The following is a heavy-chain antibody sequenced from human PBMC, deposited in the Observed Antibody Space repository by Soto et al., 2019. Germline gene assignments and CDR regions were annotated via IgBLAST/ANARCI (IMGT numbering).Heavy chain of an antibody. J-gene: IGHJ3*02. CDR3: ARRARTATTTWGAFDI. Sequence: EVQLLESGGGLVQPGGSLRLSCAASGFTFSNYVMNWVRQAPGKGLEWVSTISYSADKTFYADSVKGRFTISRDNSRDTLFMQMNSLRADDASVYYCARRARTATTTWGAFDIWGQGTMVTVSS. D-gene: IGHD1-7*01. V-gene: IGHV3-23*01. CDR2: ISYSADKT. CDR1: GFTFSNYV.